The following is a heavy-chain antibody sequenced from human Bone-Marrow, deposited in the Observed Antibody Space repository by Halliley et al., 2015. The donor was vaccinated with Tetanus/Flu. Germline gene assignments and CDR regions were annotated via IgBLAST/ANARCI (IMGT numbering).Heavy chain of an antibody. D-gene: IGHD6-19*01. V-gene: IGHV3-64D*06. J-gene: IGHJ4*02. Sequence: KGLEYVSAISSNGGSTYYADSVKGRFTISRDNSKNTLYLQMSSLRAEDTAVYYCVKEPAVAEGYWGQGTLVTVSS. CDR2: ISSNGGST. CDR3: VKEPAVAEGY.